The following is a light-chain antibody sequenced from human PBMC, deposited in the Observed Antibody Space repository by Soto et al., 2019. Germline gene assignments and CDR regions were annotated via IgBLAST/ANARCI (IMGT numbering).Light chain of an antibody. J-gene: IGKJ1*01. V-gene: IGKV1-5*03. CDR2: KAS. CDR1: QSSNW. Sequence: DIQMTQSPSTLSASVGDRVTITCRASQSSNWLAWYQQKPGKAPKLLIYKASSLEGGVPSRFSGSGSGTEFTLTISCLQPDDFATYYCQQYVSYSRTFGQGSKVEIK. CDR3: QQYVSYSRT.